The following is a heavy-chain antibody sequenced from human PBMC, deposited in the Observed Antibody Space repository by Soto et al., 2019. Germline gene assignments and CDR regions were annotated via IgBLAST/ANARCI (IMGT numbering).Heavy chain of an antibody. Sequence: ASVKVSCKASGYTFTSYAMHWVRQAPGQRLEWMGWINAGNGNTNYAQKFQDRVTITTDESATTAHMELSNLRSEDTAVYYCARPYEGGYSSNHHYYYALDVWGQGTAVTVSS. D-gene: IGHD3-22*01. CDR3: ARPYEGGYSSNHHYYYALDV. V-gene: IGHV1-3*01. CDR2: INAGNGNT. CDR1: GYTFTSYA. J-gene: IGHJ6*02.